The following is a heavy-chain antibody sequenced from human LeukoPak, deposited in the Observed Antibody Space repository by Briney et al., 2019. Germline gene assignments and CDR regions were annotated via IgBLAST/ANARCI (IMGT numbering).Heavy chain of an antibody. CDR1: GYTYTGYY. Sequence: ASVKVSCKASGYTYTGYYMHWVRQAPGQGLEWMGWINPNSGGTNYAQKFQGRVTMTRDTSISTAYMELSRLRSDDTAVYYCARDPPTMVRGVTTGWFDPWGQGTLVTVSS. V-gene: IGHV1-2*02. D-gene: IGHD3-10*01. CDR3: ARDPPTMVRGVTTGWFDP. CDR2: INPNSGGT. J-gene: IGHJ5*02.